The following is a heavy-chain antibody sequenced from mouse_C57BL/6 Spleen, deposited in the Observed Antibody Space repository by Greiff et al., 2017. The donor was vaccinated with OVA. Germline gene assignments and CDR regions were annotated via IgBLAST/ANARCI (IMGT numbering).Heavy chain of an antibody. J-gene: IGHJ1*03. V-gene: IGHV5-17*01. CDR3: ARRHYYGSNWYFDV. Sequence: EVKVVESGGGLVKPGGSLKLSCAASGFTFSDYGMHWVRQAPEKGLEWVAYISSGSSTIYYADKVKGRFTISSDNAKNTLFLQMTSLRSEDTAMYYCARRHYYGSNWYFDVWGTGTTVTVSS. D-gene: IGHD1-1*01. CDR1: GFTFSDYG. CDR2: ISSGSSTI.